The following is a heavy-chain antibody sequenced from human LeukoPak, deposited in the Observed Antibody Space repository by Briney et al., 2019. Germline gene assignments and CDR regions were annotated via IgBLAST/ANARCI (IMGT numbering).Heavy chain of an antibody. D-gene: IGHD2-2*01. CDR1: RYTFTSCG. Sequence: ASVKVSCKASRYTFTSCGISWVRQAPGQGVEWMGWISAYNGNGNYARKFQGRVTMTTDTSTSTAYMEQRSLRSDDTAVYYCARDQYCSSTSCYPYYFDYWGQGTLVTVSS. V-gene: IGHV1-18*01. CDR3: ARDQYCSSTSCYPYYFDY. J-gene: IGHJ4*02. CDR2: ISAYNGNG.